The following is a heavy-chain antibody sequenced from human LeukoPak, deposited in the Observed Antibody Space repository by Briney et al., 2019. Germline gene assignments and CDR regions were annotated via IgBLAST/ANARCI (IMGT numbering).Heavy chain of an antibody. Sequence: SETLSLTCAVYGGSFSGYYWSWIRQPPGKGLEWIGEINHSGSTNYNPSLKSRVTISVDMSKNQFSLKLSSVTAADTAVYYCARDPYSTNWFDPWGQGTLVTVSS. D-gene: IGHD6-13*01. CDR2: INHSGST. V-gene: IGHV4-34*01. CDR1: GGSFSGYY. J-gene: IGHJ5*02. CDR3: ARDPYSTNWFDP.